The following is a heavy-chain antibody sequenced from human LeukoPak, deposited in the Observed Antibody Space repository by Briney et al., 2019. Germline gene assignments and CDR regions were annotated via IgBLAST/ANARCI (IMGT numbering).Heavy chain of an antibody. CDR1: GFTFISYS. D-gene: IGHD3-9*01. CDR2: ISSSSSTI. Sequence: GSLRLSCAASGFTFISYSMNWVRQAPGKGLEWVSYISSSSSTIYYADSVKGRFTISRDNAKNSLYLQMNSLRDEDTAVYYCARDRASYDILTGYYTDGFDYWGQGTLVTVSS. J-gene: IGHJ4*02. V-gene: IGHV3-48*02. CDR3: ARDRASYDILTGYYTDGFDY.